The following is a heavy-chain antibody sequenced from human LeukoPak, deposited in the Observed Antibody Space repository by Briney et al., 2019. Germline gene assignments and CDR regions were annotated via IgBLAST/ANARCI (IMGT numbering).Heavy chain of an antibody. D-gene: IGHD3-16*01. CDR1: GFTFNVYG. V-gene: IGHV3-33*01. CDR3: ARAVGPFDY. J-gene: IGHJ4*02. CDR2: IWNDGSNK. Sequence: GGSLRLSCAASGFTFNVYGIHWVRQAPGKGLEWVAVIWNDGSNKYYADSVKGRFTISRDNSKDTLYLQMNSLRVEDTAVYYCARAVGPFDYWGQGTLVTVSS.